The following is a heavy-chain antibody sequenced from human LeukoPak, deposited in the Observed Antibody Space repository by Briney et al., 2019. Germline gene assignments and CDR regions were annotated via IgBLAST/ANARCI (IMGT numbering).Heavy chain of an antibody. CDR3: ARGRFYGSGSYYIIGDFDY. D-gene: IGHD3-10*01. J-gene: IGHJ4*02. Sequence: SETLSLTCAVYGGSFSGYYWSWIRQPPGKGLEWIGEFNHSGSTNYNPSLKSRVTISVDTSKNQFSLKLSSVTAADTAVYYCARGRFYGSGSYYIIGDFDYWGQGTLVTVSS. CDR2: FNHSGST. V-gene: IGHV4-34*01. CDR1: GGSFSGYY.